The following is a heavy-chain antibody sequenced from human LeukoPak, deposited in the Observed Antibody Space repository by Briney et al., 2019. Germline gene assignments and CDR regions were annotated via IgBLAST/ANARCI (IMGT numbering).Heavy chain of an antibody. CDR2: IIPIFGTP. CDR3: ARGSGTITMVRGVFYGMDV. CDR1: GGTFSSYG. V-gene: IGHV1-69*13. D-gene: IGHD3-10*01. Sequence: SVKVSCRASGGTFSSYGISWVRQAPGQGLEWMGGIIPIFGTPNYAQKFQGRVTITADESTSTAYMELSSLRSEDTAVYYCARGSGTITMVRGVFYGMDVWGQGTTVTVSS. J-gene: IGHJ6*02.